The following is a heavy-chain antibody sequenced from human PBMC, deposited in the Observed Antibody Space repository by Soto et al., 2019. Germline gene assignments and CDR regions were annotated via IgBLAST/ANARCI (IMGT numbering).Heavy chain of an antibody. J-gene: IGHJ4*02. CDR3: AKDGLFLEVLPASLSY. CDR2: ISGSDDGT. Sequence: GSLRLSCAASGFTFSTYAMNWVRQAPGKGLEWVSGISGSDDGTYYADSVKGRFTISRDNSRSTLYLQMNSLRAEDTAIYYCAKDGLFLEVLPASLSYWGQGTLVTVSS. V-gene: IGHV3-23*01. CDR1: GFTFSTYA. D-gene: IGHD2-21*01.